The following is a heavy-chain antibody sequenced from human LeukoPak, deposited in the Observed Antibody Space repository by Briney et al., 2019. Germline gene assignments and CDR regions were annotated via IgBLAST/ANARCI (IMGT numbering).Heavy chain of an antibody. J-gene: IGHJ4*02. V-gene: IGHV3-23*01. D-gene: IGHD6-25*01. CDR2: ISADGDGP. CDR1: GFTFSSHA. Sequence: TGGSLRLSCAASGFTFSSHAMNWVRQVPGKGLVWVSTISADGDGPHYADSMKGRFTISGDNSKNTLFLQMNSLRDGDTAVYFCARTFNGFDPTFDYWGQGTLVTVSS. CDR3: ARTFNGFDPTFDY.